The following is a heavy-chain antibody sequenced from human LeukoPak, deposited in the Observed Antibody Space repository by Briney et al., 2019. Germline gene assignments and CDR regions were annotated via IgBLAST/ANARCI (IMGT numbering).Heavy chain of an antibody. CDR1: GGSISSSSYY. V-gene: IGHV4-61*05. D-gene: IGHD6-13*01. J-gene: IGHJ4*02. CDR2: IYTSGST. Sequence: PSETLSLTCTVSGGSISSSSYYWGWIRQPPGKGLEWIGYIYTSGSTNYNPSLKSRVTISVDTSKNQFSLKLSSVTAADTAVYYCARLPNYSSSWFFDYWGQGTLVTVSS. CDR3: ARLPNYSSSWFFDY.